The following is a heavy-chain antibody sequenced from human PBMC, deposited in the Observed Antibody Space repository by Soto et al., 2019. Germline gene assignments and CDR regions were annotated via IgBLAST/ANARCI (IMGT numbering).Heavy chain of an antibody. V-gene: IGHV3-23*01. Sequence: GGSLRLSCAASGFTFSSYAMSLVRQAPGKGLEWVSAISGSGGSTYYADSVKGRFTISRDNSKNTLYLQMNSLRAEDTAVYYCAKANDFWSGYYAYYFDYWGQGTLVTVSS. J-gene: IGHJ4*02. CDR2: ISGSGGST. CDR1: GFTFSSYA. D-gene: IGHD3-3*01. CDR3: AKANDFWSGYYAYYFDY.